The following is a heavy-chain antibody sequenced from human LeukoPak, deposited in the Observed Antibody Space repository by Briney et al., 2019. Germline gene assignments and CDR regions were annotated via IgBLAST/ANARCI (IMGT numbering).Heavy chain of an antibody. CDR1: GFTFSSYA. D-gene: IGHD1-26*01. CDR3: AKNRGGTYYTGTDY. V-gene: IGHV3-23*01. J-gene: IGHJ4*02. CDR2: VRGSDAGT. Sequence: GGSVRLYCAASGFTFSSYARNWVRQAQGMGLEWVSAVRGSDAGTSSAASVKGRFTTSRDNSKNTLYLQMNSLRAEDTAVYYCAKNRGGTYYTGTDYWGQGTLVTVSS.